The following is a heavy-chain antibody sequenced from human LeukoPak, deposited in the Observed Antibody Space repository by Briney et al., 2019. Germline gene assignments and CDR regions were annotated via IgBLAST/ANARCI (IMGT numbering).Heavy chain of an antibody. D-gene: IGHD2-15*01. V-gene: IGHV3-20*04. CDR3: ARESFEILSVAGGNWFDP. CDR1: GFTFDDYG. Sequence: PGGSLRLSCAASGFTFDDYGMSWVRHAPGKGLERVSGINWNGGSTGYADSVKGRFTISRDNAKNSLYLQMNSLRDEDTALYYCARESFEILSVAGGNWFDPWGQGTLVTASS. CDR2: INWNGGST. J-gene: IGHJ5*02.